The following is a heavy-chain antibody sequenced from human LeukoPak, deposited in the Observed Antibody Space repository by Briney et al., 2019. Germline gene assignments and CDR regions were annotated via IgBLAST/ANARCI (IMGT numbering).Heavy chain of an antibody. CDR2: MNPNSGNT. CDR3: ARGRMVRGVIHWFDP. D-gene: IGHD3-10*01. J-gene: IGHJ5*02. V-gene: IGHV1-8*01. Sequence: ASVKVSCKASGYTFTSYDINWVRHATGQGLEWMGWMNPNSGNTGYAQKFQGRVTMTRNTSISTAYMELSSLRSEDTAVYYCARGRMVRGVIHWFDPWGQGTLVTVSS. CDR1: GYTFTSYD.